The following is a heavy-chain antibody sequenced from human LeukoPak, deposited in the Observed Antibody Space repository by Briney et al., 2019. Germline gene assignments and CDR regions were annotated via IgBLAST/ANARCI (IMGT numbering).Heavy chain of an antibody. D-gene: IGHD3-10*01. CDR1: GFTFSGSA. Sequence: GGSLKLSCAASGFTFSGSAKHWVRQASGKGLEWVGRIRSKANSYATAYAASVKGRFTISRDDSKNTTYLQMNSLKTEDTAVYYCTSRPLLSYYGSGRTRSDYWGQGTLVTVSS. V-gene: IGHV3-73*01. CDR2: IRSKANSYAT. J-gene: IGHJ4*02. CDR3: TSRPLLSYYGSGRTRSDY.